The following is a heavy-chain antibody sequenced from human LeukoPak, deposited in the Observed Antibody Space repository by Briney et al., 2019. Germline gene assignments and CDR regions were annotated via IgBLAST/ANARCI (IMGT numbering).Heavy chain of an antibody. V-gene: IGHV4-39*01. CDR1: GGSISSSSYY. J-gene: IGHJ4*02. CDR2: IYYSGST. D-gene: IGHD1-26*01. CDR3: ARRGSYSAGDY. Sequence: SETLSLTCTVSGGSISSSSYYWGWIRQPPGKGLEWIGSIYYSGSTYYNPSLKSRVTISVDTSKNQFSLKLSSVTAADTAVYYGARRGSYSAGDYWGQGTLVTVSS.